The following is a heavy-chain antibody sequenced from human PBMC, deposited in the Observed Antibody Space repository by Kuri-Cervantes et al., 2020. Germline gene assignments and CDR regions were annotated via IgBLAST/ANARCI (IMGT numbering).Heavy chain of an antibody. J-gene: IGHJ4*02. V-gene: IGHV3-33*05. Sequence: GESLKISCAASGFTFSSYGMHWVRQAPGKGLEWVAVISYDGSNKYYTDSVKGRFTISSDNSKNALYLQMNSLRAEDTAVYYCARGSPGNTPRIWFGEREKVVLDYWGQGTLVTVSS. CDR2: ISYDGSNK. D-gene: IGHD3-10*01. CDR1: GFTFSSYG. CDR3: ARGSPGNTPRIWFGEREKVVLDY.